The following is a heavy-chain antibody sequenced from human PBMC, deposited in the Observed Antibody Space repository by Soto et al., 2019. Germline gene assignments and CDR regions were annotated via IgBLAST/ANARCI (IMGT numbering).Heavy chain of an antibody. CDR3: AGGRGRQQLVMSYYYGMDV. J-gene: IGHJ6*02. Sequence: QVQLQQWGAGLLKPSETLSLTCAVYGGSFSGYYWSWIRQPPGKGLEWIGEINHSGSTNYNPSLKSRVTISVDTSKNQFSLNLSSVTAEDTAVYYCAGGRGRQQLVMSYYYGMDVWGQGTTVTVSS. CDR2: INHSGST. D-gene: IGHD6-13*01. V-gene: IGHV4-34*01. CDR1: GGSFSGYY.